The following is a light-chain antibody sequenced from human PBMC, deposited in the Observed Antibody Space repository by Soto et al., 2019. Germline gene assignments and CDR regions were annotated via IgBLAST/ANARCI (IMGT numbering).Light chain of an antibody. J-gene: IGLJ1*01. V-gene: IGLV2-14*03. Sequence: QSVLTQPASVSGSPGQSITVSCTGTSSDIGGSNYVSWYQQHPGKAPRLIIYDVNNRPSGVSARFSGSKPGNTASLTISGLQAEDEADYYCTSYTRSPLYVFGTGTKVTVL. CDR1: SSDIGGSNY. CDR3: TSYTRSPLYV. CDR2: DVN.